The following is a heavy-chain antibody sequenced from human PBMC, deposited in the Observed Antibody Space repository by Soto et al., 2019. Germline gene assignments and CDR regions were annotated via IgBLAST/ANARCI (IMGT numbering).Heavy chain of an antibody. J-gene: IGHJ4*02. CDR2: ISYDGSNK. Sequence: PGGSLRLSCAASGFTFSSYAMHWVRQAPGKGLEWVAVISYDGSNKYYADSVKGRFTISGDNSKNTLYLQMNSLRAEDTAVYYCASHYPTYALDYWGQGTLVTVSS. CDR3: ASHYPTYALDY. D-gene: IGHD2-2*01. CDR1: GFTFSSYA. V-gene: IGHV3-30-3*01.